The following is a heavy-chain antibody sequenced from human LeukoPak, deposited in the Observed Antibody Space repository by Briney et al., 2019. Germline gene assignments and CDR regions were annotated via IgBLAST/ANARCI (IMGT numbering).Heavy chain of an antibody. CDR2: IREDGTEK. CDR1: GFTFSGAW. Sequence: GGSLRLSCTASGFTFSGAWMTWVRQAPGKGLEWVANIREDGTEKNYVDSVKGRFTISRDNAKNSLYLQMSSLRAEDTAVYYCARDPLYYYDSSGSVYWGQGTLVTVSS. V-gene: IGHV3-7*01. D-gene: IGHD3-22*01. CDR3: ARDPLYYYDSSGSVY. J-gene: IGHJ4*02.